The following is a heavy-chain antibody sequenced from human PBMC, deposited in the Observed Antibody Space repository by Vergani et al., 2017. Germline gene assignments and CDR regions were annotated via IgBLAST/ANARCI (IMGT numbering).Heavy chain of an antibody. CDR1: GYSFTSSW. Sequence: EVQLVPSGAEVKKPGESLRISCKGSGYSFTSSWISWVRQMPGKGLEWMGRIDPSDSYTNYSPSFQGHVTISADKSISTAYLQWSSLKASDTAMYYCARQAHDYVWGSYRYSAHFDYWGQGTLVTVSS. CDR2: IDPSDSYT. D-gene: IGHD3-16*02. V-gene: IGHV5-10-1*03. CDR3: ARQAHDYVWGSYRYSAHFDY. J-gene: IGHJ4*02.